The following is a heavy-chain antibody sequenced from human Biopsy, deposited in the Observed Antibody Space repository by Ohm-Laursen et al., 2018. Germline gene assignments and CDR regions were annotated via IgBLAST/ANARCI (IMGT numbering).Heavy chain of an antibody. CDR2: INHSGRT. J-gene: IGHJ6*02. D-gene: IGHD3-22*01. Sequence: GTLSLTCAVYGESFNGYHWSWIRQTPGKGLEWIGEINHSGRTNYNPSLKSRVTIPVDTSKNQFSLKVRSVTAADTAVYYCVRGVDYYDPYHYYALDVWGQGTTVTVSS. V-gene: IGHV4-34*01. CDR3: VRGVDYYDPYHYYALDV. CDR1: GESFNGYH.